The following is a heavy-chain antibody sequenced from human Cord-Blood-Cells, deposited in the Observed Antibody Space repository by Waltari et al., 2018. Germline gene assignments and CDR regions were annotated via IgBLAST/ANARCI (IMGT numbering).Heavy chain of an antibody. Sequence: EVQLVESGGGLVQPGGSLRLSCAASGFTFSSYWMHWVRHAPGKGLVWVSRINSDGSSTSYADSVKGRFTISRDNAKNTLYLQMNSLRAEDTAVYYCARGGSGSYWDWFDPWGQGTLVTVSS. V-gene: IGHV3-74*01. CDR2: INSDGSST. J-gene: IGHJ5*02. D-gene: IGHD3-10*01. CDR3: ARGGSGSYWDWFDP. CDR1: GFTFSSYW.